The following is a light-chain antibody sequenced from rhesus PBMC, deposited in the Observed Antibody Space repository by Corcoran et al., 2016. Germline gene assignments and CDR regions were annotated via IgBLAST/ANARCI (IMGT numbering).Light chain of an antibody. CDR1: TIGNEY. J-gene: IGLJ1*01. V-gene: IGLV3-29*01. CDR2: RNT. Sequence: SADVTQPRSVSVSPGQAAAIPCGGETIGNEYVSWYQQKPPQAPVLVMSRNTHRPSGIPERVSGSTSGNTATLTISGVEAGDEADYYCLVWHTSKDHYIFGVGTRLTVL. CDR3: LVWHTSKDHYI.